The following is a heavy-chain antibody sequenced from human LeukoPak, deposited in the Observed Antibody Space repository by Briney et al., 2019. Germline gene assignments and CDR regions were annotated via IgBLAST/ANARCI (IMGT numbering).Heavy chain of an antibody. V-gene: IGHV4-34*01. Sequence: PSETLSLTCAVYGGSFSGYYWSRIRRPPGKGLEWIGEINHSGSTNYNPSLKSRVTITVDTSKNQFSLKLSSVTAADTAVYYCARDAIFGVNSNWFDPWGQGTLVTVSS. D-gene: IGHD3-3*01. J-gene: IGHJ5*02. CDR2: INHSGST. CDR1: GGSFSGYY. CDR3: ARDAIFGVNSNWFDP.